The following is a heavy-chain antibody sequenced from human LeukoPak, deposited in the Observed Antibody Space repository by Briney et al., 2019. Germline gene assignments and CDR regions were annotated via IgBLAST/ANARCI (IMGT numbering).Heavy chain of an antibody. J-gene: IGHJ6*03. CDR2: INPNSGGT. D-gene: IGHD4-23*01. CDR3: ARSARTRLYTDYGGSNYYMDV. CDR1: GYTFTGYY. V-gene: IGHV1-2*02. Sequence: VASVRVSCKASGYTFTGYYMHWVRQAPGQGLEWMGWINPNSGGTNYAQKFQGRVTITADESTSTAYMELSSLRSEDTAVYYCARSARTRLYTDYGGSNYYMDVWGKGTTVTISS.